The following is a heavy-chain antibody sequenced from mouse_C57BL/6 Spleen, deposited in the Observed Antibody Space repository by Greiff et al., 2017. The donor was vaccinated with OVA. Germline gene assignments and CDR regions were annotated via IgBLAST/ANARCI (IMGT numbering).Heavy chain of an antibody. CDR1: GFTFSSYA. CDR3: TRGENYYGSSSRDFDV. D-gene: IGHD1-1*01. CDR2: ISSGGDYI. J-gene: IGHJ1*03. V-gene: IGHV5-9-1*02. Sequence: EVQVVESGEGLVKPGGSLKLSCAASGFTFSSYAMSWVRQTPEKRLEWVAYISSGGDYIYYADTVKGRFTISRDNARNTLYLQMSSLKSEDTAMYYCTRGENYYGSSSRDFDVWGTGTTVTVSS.